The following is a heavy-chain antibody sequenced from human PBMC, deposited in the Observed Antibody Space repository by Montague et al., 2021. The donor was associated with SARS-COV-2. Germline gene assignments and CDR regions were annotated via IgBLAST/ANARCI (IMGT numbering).Heavy chain of an antibody. D-gene: IGHD2-2*01. CDR1: GGSISSSSYY. CDR2: IYYSGSI. J-gene: IGHJ6*02. Sequence: SETLSLTCTVSGGSISSSSYYWGWIRQPPGKGLEWIGSIYYSGSIYYNPSLKSRVTISVDTSKNQFSLKLSSVTAADTAVYYCARDKAEYIVVVPAVPLAYGMDVWGQGTTVTVSS. CDR3: ARDKAEYIVVVPAVPLAYGMDV. V-gene: IGHV4-39*07.